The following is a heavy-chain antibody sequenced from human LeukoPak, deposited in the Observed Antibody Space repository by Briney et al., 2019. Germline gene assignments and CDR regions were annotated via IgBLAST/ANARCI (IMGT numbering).Heavy chain of an antibody. V-gene: IGHV1-18*01. CDR1: GYTFTDYG. Sequence: ASVKVSCKASGYTFTDYGISWVRQAPGQGLEWMGWISAYNGNTYFAQKFQGRVTMTTDTSTTTAYMELRSLRSDDTAVYYCARDRWSSSSSEGVFDIWGQGTMVTVFS. CDR2: ISAYNGNT. J-gene: IGHJ3*02. D-gene: IGHD6-6*01. CDR3: ARDRWSSSSSEGVFDI.